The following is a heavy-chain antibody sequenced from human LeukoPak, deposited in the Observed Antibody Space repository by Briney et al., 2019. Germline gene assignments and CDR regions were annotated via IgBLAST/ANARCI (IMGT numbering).Heavy chain of an antibody. CDR3: ARESGPGLSPRDYYYGMDV. CDR2: INPSGGST. J-gene: IGHJ6*02. CDR1: GYTFTSYY. Sequence: GASVKVSCKASGYTFTSYYMHWVRQAPGQGLEWMGIINPSGGSTSYAQKFQGRVTITADESTSTAYMELSSLRSEDTAVYYCARESGPGLSPRDYYYGMDVWGQGTTVTVSS. V-gene: IGHV1-46*01. D-gene: IGHD3-10*01.